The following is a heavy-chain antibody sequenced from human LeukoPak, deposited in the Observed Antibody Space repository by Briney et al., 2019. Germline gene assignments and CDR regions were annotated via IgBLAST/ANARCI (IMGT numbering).Heavy chain of an antibody. CDR1: GCSISSYY. Sequence: PSETLSLTCTVSGCSISSYYWSWIRQPPGKGLEWIGYIYYSGSTNYNPSLKSRVTISVDTSKNQFSLKLSSVTAADTAVYYCATVLSGYYFRWGQGNLVTVSS. CDR2: IYYSGST. CDR3: ATVLSGYYFR. J-gene: IGHJ4*02. V-gene: IGHV4-59*01. D-gene: IGHD3-22*01.